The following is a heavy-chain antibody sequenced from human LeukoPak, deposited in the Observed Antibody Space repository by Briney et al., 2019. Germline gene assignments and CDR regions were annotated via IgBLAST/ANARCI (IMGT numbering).Heavy chain of an antibody. J-gene: IGHJ5*02. CDR2: IYYSGST. V-gene: IGHV4-30-4*01. CDR1: GGSISSGDYY. CDR3: VGYGSGSYYPENNWFDP. Sequence: PSQTLSLTCTVSGGSISSGDYYWSWIRQPPGKGLEWIGYIYYSGSTYYNPSLKSRVTISVDTSKNQFSPKLSSVTAADTAVYYCVGYGSGSYYPENNWFDPWGQGTLVTVSS. D-gene: IGHD3-10*01.